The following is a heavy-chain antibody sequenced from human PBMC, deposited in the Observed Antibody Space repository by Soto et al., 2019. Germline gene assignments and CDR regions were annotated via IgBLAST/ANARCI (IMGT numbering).Heavy chain of an antibody. CDR1: GFIFSNFA. D-gene: IGHD3-10*01. Sequence: QLLESGGDLVQPGGSLRLSCAASGFIFSNFAMYWVCRAPGKGLEWVSSIRQSGDRASYADSARGRFTISRDNSKNTLYLQMNGLRLDDTAVYYCVTAVRTRLDNWGPGTLVTVSS. V-gene: IGHV3-23*01. CDR3: VTAVRTRLDN. J-gene: IGHJ4*02. CDR2: IRQSGDRA.